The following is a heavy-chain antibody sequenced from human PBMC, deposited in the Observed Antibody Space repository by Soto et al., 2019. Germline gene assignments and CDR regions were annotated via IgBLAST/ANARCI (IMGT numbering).Heavy chain of an antibody. CDR2: IYRGGST. V-gene: IGHV3-66*04. J-gene: IGHJ4*02. Sequence: EVQLVESGGGLVQPGGSLRLSCAASGVTVSSNYMSWVRQAPGKGLEWVSVIYRGGSTYYADSVKGRFTISRDNSKNTLYLQMNSRRAEDTAVYYCARHGYNYGGGYFDYWGQGTLVTVSS. CDR1: GVTVSSNY. CDR3: ARHGYNYGGGYFDY. D-gene: IGHD5-18*01.